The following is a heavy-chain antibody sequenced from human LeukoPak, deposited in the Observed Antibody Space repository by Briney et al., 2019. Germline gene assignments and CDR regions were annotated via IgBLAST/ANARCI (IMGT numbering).Heavy chain of an antibody. V-gene: IGHV3-21*01. CDR3: ATETIGRHYDY. Sequence: GSLRLFLAAFGFTLSLFGPYLVRQAPGKGLGLVSSIGPTGTDRYYADSVRGRFTISRDNAKNSMYLQMDSLRDEDTAVYYCATETIGRHYDYWGQGTMLTVSS. CDR1: GFTLSLFG. J-gene: IGHJ4*02. D-gene: IGHD1-14*01. CDR2: IGPTGTDR.